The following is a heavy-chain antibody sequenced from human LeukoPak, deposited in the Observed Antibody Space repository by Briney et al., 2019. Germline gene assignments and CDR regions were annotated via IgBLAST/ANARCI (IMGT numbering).Heavy chain of an antibody. J-gene: IGHJ4*02. CDR2: ISYDGSNK. CDR3: ASPKVGATHFDY. CDR1: GFTFSSYW. V-gene: IGHV3-30-3*01. Sequence: PGGSLRLSCAASGFTFSSYWMHWVRQAPGKGLEWVAVISYDGSNKYYADSVKGRFTISRDNSKNTLYLQMNSLRAEDTAVYYCASPKVGATHFDYWGQGTLVTVSS. D-gene: IGHD1-26*01.